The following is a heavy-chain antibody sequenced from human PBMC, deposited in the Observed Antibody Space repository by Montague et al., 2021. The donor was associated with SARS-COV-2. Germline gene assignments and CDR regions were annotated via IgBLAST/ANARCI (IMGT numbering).Heavy chain of an antibody. D-gene: IGHD1-26*01. CDR2: IYYSGGT. J-gene: IGHJ5*02. CDR1: GGSISSSSYY. Sequence: SETLSLTCTVSGGSISSSSYYWGWIRQPPGKGLEWIGSIYYSGGTYYNPSLKSRVTISVDTSKNQFSLKLSTVTAADTAVYYCARHFFSAGAEEAGWFDPWGQGTLVTVSS. V-gene: IGHV4-39*01. CDR3: ARHFFSAGAEEAGWFDP.